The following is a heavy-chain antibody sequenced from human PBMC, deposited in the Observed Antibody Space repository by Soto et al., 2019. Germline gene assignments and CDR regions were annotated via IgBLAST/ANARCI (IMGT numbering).Heavy chain of an antibody. D-gene: IGHD3-9*01. CDR3: ARDPDKYYCDY. CDR1: GYTFTSYG. J-gene: IGHJ4*02. Sequence: ASVKVSCKTSGYTFTSYGISWVRQAPGQGLEWMGWVNVYNGNTNYAEKFQGRVTLTTETYTRTAYMALRSLRSEDTAVYFCARDPDKYYCDYCGQGPLVTVSS. CDR2: VNVYNGNT. V-gene: IGHV1-18*01.